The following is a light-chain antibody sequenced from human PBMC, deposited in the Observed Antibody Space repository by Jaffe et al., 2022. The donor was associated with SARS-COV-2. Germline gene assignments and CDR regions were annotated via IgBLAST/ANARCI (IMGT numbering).Light chain of an antibody. V-gene: IGKV1-33*01. J-gene: IGKJ2*01. CDR3: QQYDNLPYT. Sequence: DIQMTQSPSSLSASVGDRVSITCQASQDIYKYLNWYQQKPGRAPKLLIYDVSNLAAGLPSRFSGRGSETSFTFTISSLQPEDVATYYCQQYDNLPYTFGQGTKLEIK. CDR2: DVS. CDR1: QDIYKY.